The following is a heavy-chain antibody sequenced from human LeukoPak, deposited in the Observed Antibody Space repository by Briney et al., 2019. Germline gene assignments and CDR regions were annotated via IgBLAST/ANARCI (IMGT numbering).Heavy chain of an antibody. CDR3: ALLEPYGMDV. CDR1: GFTFSDRS. J-gene: IGHJ6*02. V-gene: IGHV3-21*01. CDR2: ISGSSNYI. D-gene: IGHD3-3*01. Sequence: GGSLRLSCAASGFTFSDRSMNWVRQAPGKGLEWVSYISGSSNYIYYADSVKGRFTISRDNAKNSVYLQMNSLRAEDTAVYYCALLEPYGMDVWGQGTTVTVSS.